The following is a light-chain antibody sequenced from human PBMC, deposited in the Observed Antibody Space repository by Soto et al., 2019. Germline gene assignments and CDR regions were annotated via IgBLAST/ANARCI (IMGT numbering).Light chain of an antibody. V-gene: IGLV2-11*01. CDR1: SSVVGGYNY. CDR3: CSYAGSYTFV. Sequence: QSVLTQPRSVSGSPGQSVTISCTGTSSVVGGYNYVSWYQQHPGKAPKLMIYDVSKRPSGVPDRFSGSKSGNTASLTISGLQAEDEADYYCCSYAGSYTFVLGTGTKVTVL. CDR2: DVS. J-gene: IGLJ1*01.